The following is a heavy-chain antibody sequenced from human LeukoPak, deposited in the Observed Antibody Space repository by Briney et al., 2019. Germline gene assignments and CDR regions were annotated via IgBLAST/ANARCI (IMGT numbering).Heavy chain of an antibody. D-gene: IGHD3-10*01. J-gene: IGHJ4*02. V-gene: IGHV4-59*01. Sequence: SETLSLTCTVSGGSISSNYWNWIRQPPGKGLEWIGYIYYSGSTNYNPSLKSRLTISIDTSKNQFSLKLNSMTAADTAVYYCARLDYYGSGSYYNYFDYWGQGTLVTVSS. CDR2: IYYSGST. CDR1: GGSISSNY. CDR3: ARLDYYGSGSYYNYFDY.